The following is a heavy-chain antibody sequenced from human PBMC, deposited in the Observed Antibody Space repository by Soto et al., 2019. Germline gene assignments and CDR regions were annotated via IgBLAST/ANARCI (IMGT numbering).Heavy chain of an antibody. CDR2: ISGYSGDT. CDR3: AKVLIRDSGSYHFDY. CDR1: GFTFTPYS. J-gene: IGHJ4*02. D-gene: IGHD3-10*01. V-gene: IGHV1-18*01. Sequence: QVQLVQSGAEVKKPGASVKVSCKASGFTFTPYSILWVRQAPGQGLEWMGWISGYSGDTNSAHKFQGRVTMTTDTSTSTAYMEVRSLRSDDTAVYYCAKVLIRDSGSYHFDYWGQGTLVTVSS.